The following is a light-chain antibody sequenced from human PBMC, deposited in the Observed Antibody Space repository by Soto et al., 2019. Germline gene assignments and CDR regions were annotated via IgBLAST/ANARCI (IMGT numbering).Light chain of an antibody. CDR2: DAS. J-gene: IGKJ3*01. V-gene: IGKV3-15*01. CDR3: QHYGNTPPSVT. Sequence: ETVMTQSPATLSVSPGERATLSCRSSQSVSSALAWYQQKPGLPPRLLIYDASTRATGIPARFSGSGSGTDFTLTISRLEPEDFAVYYCQHYGNTPPSVTFGPGTKVDI. CDR1: QSVSSA.